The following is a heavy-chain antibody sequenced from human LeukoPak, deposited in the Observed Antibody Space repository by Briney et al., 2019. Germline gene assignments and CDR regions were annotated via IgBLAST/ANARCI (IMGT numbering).Heavy chain of an antibody. D-gene: IGHD3-3*01. J-gene: IGHJ5*02. CDR2: IYYSGST. CDR3: ASRPTIFGVVPYWFDP. V-gene: IGHV4-59*12. Sequence: SETLSLTCTVSGGSISSYYWSWIRQPPGKGLEWVGYIYYSGSTNYNPSLKSRVTISVDTSKNQFSLKLSSVTAADTAVYYCASRPTIFGVVPYWFDPWGQGTLVTVSS. CDR1: GGSISSYY.